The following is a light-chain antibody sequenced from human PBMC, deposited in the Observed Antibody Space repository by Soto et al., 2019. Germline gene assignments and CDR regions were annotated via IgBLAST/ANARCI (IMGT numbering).Light chain of an antibody. Sequence: EIVLTQSPATLSLSPGERATLSCRASQSVSSYLAWYQQKPGQAPRLLIYDASNRATGIPGRFSGSGSGTDFTFTISSLEPEDFAVYYCQQRINWPPGYTFGQGTKLEIK. J-gene: IGKJ2*01. V-gene: IGKV3-11*01. CDR2: DAS. CDR1: QSVSSY. CDR3: QQRINWPPGYT.